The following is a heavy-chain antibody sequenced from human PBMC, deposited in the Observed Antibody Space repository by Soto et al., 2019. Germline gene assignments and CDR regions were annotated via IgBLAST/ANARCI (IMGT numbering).Heavy chain of an antibody. CDR1: GFTFSSYA. V-gene: IGHV3-30-3*01. CDR2: ISYDGSNK. Sequence: QVQLVESGGGVVQPGRSLRLSCAASGFTFSSYAMHWVRQAPGKGLEWVAVISYDGSNKYYADSVKGRFTISRDNSKNTLYLQMNSLRAEDTAVYYCAREYGSVPYWGLGTLVTVSS. J-gene: IGHJ4*02. D-gene: IGHD3-10*01. CDR3: AREYGSVPY.